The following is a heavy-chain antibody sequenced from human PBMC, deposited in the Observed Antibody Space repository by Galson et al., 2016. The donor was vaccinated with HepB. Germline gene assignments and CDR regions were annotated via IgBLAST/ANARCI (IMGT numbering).Heavy chain of an antibody. CDR2: IYYSGNT. D-gene: IGHD2-21*02. Sequence: ETLSLTCTVSGASLNRNAYYWDWIRQPPGKGLEWIGTIYYSGNTYYNPSLKSRVTISVDTSKNQFSLKLSSVTAADTAVYYCARHRTYGDSPAAFEIWGQGTMVTVSS. CDR1: GASLNRNAYY. J-gene: IGHJ3*02. CDR3: ARHRTYGDSPAAFEI. V-gene: IGHV4-39*01.